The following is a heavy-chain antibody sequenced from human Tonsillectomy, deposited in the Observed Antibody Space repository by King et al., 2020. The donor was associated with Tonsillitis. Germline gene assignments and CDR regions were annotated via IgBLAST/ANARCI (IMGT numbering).Heavy chain of an antibody. CDR2: TKQDGSEK. CDR1: GFTFRSYW. CDR3: ARDFAEFDY. J-gene: IGHJ4*02. D-gene: IGHD1-14*01. Sequence: VQLVESGGGLVQPGGSLRLSCAASGFTFRSYWMSWVRQAPGKGLEWLANTKQDGSEKYYVDFVKGRFTISRENAKNSLYLQMSRLRAEDTAVYYWARDFAEFDYWGQGTLVTVSS. V-gene: IGHV3-7*01.